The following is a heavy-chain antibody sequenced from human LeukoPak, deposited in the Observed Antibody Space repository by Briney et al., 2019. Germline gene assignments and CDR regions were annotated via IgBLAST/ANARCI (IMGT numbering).Heavy chain of an antibody. CDR2: IIPILGIA. D-gene: IGHD3-10*01. CDR3: ARDQEYYYGSGSKQPFDY. CDR1: GGTFSSYA. Sequence: SVKVSCKASGGTFSSYAISWVRQAPGQGLEWMGRIIPILGIANYAQKFQGRVTITADKSTSTAYMELRSLRSDDTAVYYCARDQEYYYGSGSKQPFDYWGQGTLVTVSS. V-gene: IGHV1-69*04. J-gene: IGHJ4*02.